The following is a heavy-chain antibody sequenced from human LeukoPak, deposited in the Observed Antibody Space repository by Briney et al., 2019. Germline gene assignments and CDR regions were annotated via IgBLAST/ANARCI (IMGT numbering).Heavy chain of an antibody. CDR1: GRSFSHYY. Sequence: PSETLSLTCAVYGRSFSHYYWSWIRQPPGKGLEWIGEINHSGSTTYNPSLKSRVTISVDTSKNQFSLKLSSVTAADTAVYYCARVSGITMIVVVQSDGFDIWGQGTMVSVSS. CDR3: ARVSGITMIVVVQSDGFDI. J-gene: IGHJ3*02. CDR2: INHSGST. V-gene: IGHV4-34*01. D-gene: IGHD3-22*01.